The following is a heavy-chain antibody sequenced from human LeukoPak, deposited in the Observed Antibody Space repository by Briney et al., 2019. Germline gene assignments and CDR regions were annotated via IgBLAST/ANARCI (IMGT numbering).Heavy chain of an antibody. J-gene: IGHJ4*02. Sequence: ASVKVSCKASGYSFTGLNINWVRQAPGQGLEWMGWMDPNSGNTGNAQQFRGRVTMTRDTSISTAYMELNSLRSEDTAVYYCARGTNYYDRRYYFDYWGQGSLVTVSS. CDR1: GYSFTGLN. CDR2: MDPNSGNT. V-gene: IGHV1-8*01. CDR3: ARGTNYYDRRYYFDY. D-gene: IGHD3-22*01.